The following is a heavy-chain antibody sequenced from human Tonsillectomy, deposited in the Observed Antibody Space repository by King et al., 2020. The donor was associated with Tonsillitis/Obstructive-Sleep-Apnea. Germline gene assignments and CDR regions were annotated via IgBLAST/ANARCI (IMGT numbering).Heavy chain of an antibody. V-gene: IGHV3-49*04. CDR2: IRRKAYGGTT. J-gene: IGHJ2*01. D-gene: IGHD1-26*01. Sequence: VQLVESGGGLVQPGRSLRLSCTASGFTFGDYAMSWVRQAPGKGLEWVGFIRRKAYGGTTEYSAAVKGRFSISRDDSKSIAYLQMNSLKTEDTAVYYCTRDEGGSYRYFDLWGRGTLVTVSS. CDR3: TRDEGGSYRYFDL. CDR1: GFTFGDYA.